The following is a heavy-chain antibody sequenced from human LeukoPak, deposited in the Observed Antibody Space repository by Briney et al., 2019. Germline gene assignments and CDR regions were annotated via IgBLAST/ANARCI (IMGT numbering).Heavy chain of an antibody. CDR3: ATATFSYSSYDY. CDR2: FDPEDGET. J-gene: IGHJ4*02. Sequence: GASVNVSCKVSGYTLTELSMHWVRQAPGKGLEWMGGFDPEDGETICAQKFQGRVTMTEDTSTDTAYMELSSLRSEDTAVYYCATATFSYSSYDYWGQGTLVTVSS. V-gene: IGHV1-24*01. D-gene: IGHD6-6*01. CDR1: GYTLTELS.